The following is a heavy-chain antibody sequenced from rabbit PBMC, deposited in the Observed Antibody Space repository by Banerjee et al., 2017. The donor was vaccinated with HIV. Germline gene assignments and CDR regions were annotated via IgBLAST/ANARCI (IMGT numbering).Heavy chain of an antibody. V-gene: IGHV1S40*01. CDR1: GFSFSSSYW. CDR3: ARGPMGTYGALTADGMDL. CDR2: GSGGIT. Sequence: QSLEESGGDLVKPGASLTLTCTASGFSFSSSYWMCWVRQAPGKGLEWVACGSGGITYLAIWVNGRFTISKTSSTTVTLQMTSLTAADTATYFCARGPMGTYGALTADGMDLWGQGTLVTDS. J-gene: IGHJ6*01. D-gene: IGHD2-1*01.